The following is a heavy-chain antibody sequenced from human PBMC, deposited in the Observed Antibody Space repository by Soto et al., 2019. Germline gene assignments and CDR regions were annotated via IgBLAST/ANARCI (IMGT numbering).Heavy chain of an antibody. CDR2: IYYSGST. V-gene: IGHV4-59*01. CDR3: ARAMRGSYLRYFDY. J-gene: IGHJ4*02. D-gene: IGHD1-26*01. Sequence: QVQLQESGPGLVKPSETLSLTCTVSGGSISSYYWSWIRQPPEKGLEWIGYIYYSGSTNYNPSLKSRVTISVDTSKNQFSLKLSSVTAADTAVYYCARAMRGSYLRYFDYWGQGTLVTVSS. CDR1: GGSISSYY.